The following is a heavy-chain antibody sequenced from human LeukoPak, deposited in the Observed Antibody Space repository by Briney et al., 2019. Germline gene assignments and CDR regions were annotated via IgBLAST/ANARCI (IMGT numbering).Heavy chain of an antibody. J-gene: IGHJ2*01. CDR1: AFTFSTYA. CDR2: ISSSSSYI. V-gene: IGHV3-21*01. D-gene: IGHD2-2*01. CDR3: ARDSNGGYCSSTSCFFPWYFDL. Sequence: GGSLRLSCSASAFTFSTYAMSWVRQAPGKGLEWVSSISSSSSYIYYADSVKGRFTISRDNAKNSLYLQMNSLRAEDTAVYYCARDSNGGYCSSTSCFFPWYFDLWGRGTLVTVSS.